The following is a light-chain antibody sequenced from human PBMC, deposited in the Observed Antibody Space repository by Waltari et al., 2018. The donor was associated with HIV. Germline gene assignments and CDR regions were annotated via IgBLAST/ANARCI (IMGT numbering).Light chain of an antibody. CDR3: SSYTSSSTLYV. J-gene: IGLJ1*01. V-gene: IGLV2-14*01. CDR2: EVS. CDR1: SSDVGGYNS. Sequence: QSALTQPASVSGSPGQSITISCTGTSSDVGGYNSVSWYQQHPGKAPTLMISEVSNRPAGVTNRFAGSKSGNTASLTIAGLQVEDEADYYCSSYTSSSTLYVFGTGTKVTVL.